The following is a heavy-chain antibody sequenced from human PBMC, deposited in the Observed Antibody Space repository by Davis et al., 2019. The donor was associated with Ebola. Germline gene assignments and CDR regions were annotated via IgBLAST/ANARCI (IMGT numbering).Heavy chain of an antibody. J-gene: IGHJ3*02. CDR2: IYYSGST. V-gene: IGHV4-61*01. CDR1: GGSVSSGSYY. Sequence: MPGGSLRLSCTVSGGSVSSGSYYWSWIRQPPGKGLEWIGYIYYSGSTNYNPSLKSRVTISVDTSKNQFSLKLSSVTAADTAVYYCARDSGFHDAFDIWGQGTMVTVSS. D-gene: IGHD3-22*01. CDR3: ARDSGFHDAFDI.